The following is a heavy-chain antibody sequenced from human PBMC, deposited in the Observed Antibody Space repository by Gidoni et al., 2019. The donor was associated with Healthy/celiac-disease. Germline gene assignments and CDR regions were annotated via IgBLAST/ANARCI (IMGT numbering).Heavy chain of an antibody. CDR2: IKSKTDGGTT. Sequence: EVQLVESGGGLVKPGGSLRLSCAASGFTFSNAWMSWVRQAPGKGLEWVGRIKSKTDGGTTDYAAPVKGRFTISRDDSKNTLYLQMNSLKTEDTAVYYCTTGYCSGGSCYFYYWGQGTLVTVSS. J-gene: IGHJ4*02. V-gene: IGHV3-15*01. CDR1: GFTFSNAW. CDR3: TTGYCSGGSCYFYY. D-gene: IGHD2-15*01.